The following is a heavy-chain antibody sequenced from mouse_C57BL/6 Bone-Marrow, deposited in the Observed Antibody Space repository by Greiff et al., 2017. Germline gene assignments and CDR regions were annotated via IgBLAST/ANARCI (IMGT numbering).Heavy chain of an antibody. CDR1: GYAFSSSW. Sequence: VQLQQSGPELVKPGASVKISCKASGYAFSSSWMNWVKQRPGKGLEWIGRIYPGDGDTNYNGKFKGKATLTADKSSSTAYMQRSSLTSEDSAVYFYARDPFTTVEGDFDYWGQGTTLTVSA. J-gene: IGHJ2*01. D-gene: IGHD1-1*01. V-gene: IGHV1-82*01. CDR2: IYPGDGDT. CDR3: ARDPFTTVEGDFDY.